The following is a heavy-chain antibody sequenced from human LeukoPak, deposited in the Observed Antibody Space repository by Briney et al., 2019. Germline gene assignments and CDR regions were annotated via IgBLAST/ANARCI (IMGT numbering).Heavy chain of an antibody. CDR2: ISGSGGST. V-gene: IGHV3-23*01. D-gene: IGHD6-25*01. J-gene: IGHJ3*02. CDR1: GFIFNNHA. Sequence: GGSLRLSCAASGFIFNNHAMTWVRQAPGKGLEWVSAISGSGGSTYYADSVKGRFTISRDNSKNTLYLQMNSLRAEDTAVYYCAKEIPGGAFDIWGQGTMVTVSS. CDR3: AKEIPGGAFDI.